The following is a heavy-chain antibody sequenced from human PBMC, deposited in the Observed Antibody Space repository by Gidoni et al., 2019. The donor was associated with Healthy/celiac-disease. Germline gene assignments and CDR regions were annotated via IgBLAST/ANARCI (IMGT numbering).Heavy chain of an antibody. J-gene: IGHJ5*02. Sequence: EVQLVESGGGPVKPGGSLRLSCAASGFTFSSHSMNWVRQAPGKGLEWVSTISSSSSYIYYADSVKGRFTITRDNAKNALYLQMNSLRAEDTAVYYCARDIFARYCSSTSCYLGGEGNWFDPWGQGTLVTVSS. CDR2: ISSSSSYI. V-gene: IGHV3-21*01. D-gene: IGHD2-2*01. CDR1: GFTFSSHS. CDR3: ARDIFARYCSSTSCYLGGEGNWFDP.